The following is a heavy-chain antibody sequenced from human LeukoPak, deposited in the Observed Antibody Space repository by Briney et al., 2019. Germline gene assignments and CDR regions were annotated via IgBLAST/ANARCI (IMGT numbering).Heavy chain of an antibody. CDR1: GFGVSNYW. J-gene: IGHJ4*02. Sequence: GGSLRLSCVASGFGVSNYWMSWVRQAPGKGLEWVANIRQDGREKYYVDSVKGRFTISRDNAENSLYLQMNSLRAEDTAVYYCAREGTAKVDYWGQGTLVTVSS. V-gene: IGHV3-7*01. CDR2: IRQDGREK. CDR3: AREGTAKVDY.